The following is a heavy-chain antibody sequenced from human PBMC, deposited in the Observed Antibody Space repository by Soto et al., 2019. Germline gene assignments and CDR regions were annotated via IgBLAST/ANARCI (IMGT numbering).Heavy chain of an antibody. J-gene: IGHJ2*01. CDR3: ARDSSGWYWFFDL. V-gene: IGHV4-59*01. CDR1: GGSISSYY. CDR2: IYYSGST. D-gene: IGHD6-19*01. Sequence: SETLSLTCTVSGGSISSYYWSWIRQPPGKGLEWIGYIYYSGSTNYNPSLKSRVTISVDTSKNQFSLKLSSVTAADTAVYYCARDSSGWYWFFDLWGRGTLVTVPQ.